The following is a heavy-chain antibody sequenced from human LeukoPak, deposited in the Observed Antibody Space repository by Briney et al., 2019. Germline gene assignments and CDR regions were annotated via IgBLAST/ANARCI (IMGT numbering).Heavy chain of an antibody. CDR1: GYTFTSSG. V-gene: IGHV1-18*01. Sequence: ASVKVSCKASGYTFTSSGISWVRQAPGQGLEWMGRINAYNGDTNYAQKLQGRVTMTTDTSTSTAYMELRSLRSDDTAVYYCARDFPPVGATTVFTYYYYGMDVWGQGTTVTVSS. D-gene: IGHD1-26*01. CDR3: ARDFPPVGATTVFTYYYYGMDV. CDR2: INAYNGDT. J-gene: IGHJ6*02.